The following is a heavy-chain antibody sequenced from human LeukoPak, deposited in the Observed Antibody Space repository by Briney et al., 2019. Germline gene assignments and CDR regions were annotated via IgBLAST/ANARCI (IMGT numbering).Heavy chain of an antibody. D-gene: IGHD1-26*01. CDR3: ARGGLWARFDY. V-gene: IGHV4-59*01. J-gene: IGHJ4*02. CDR1: DGSIGTYH. Sequence: SETLSLTCTVSDGSIGTYHWGWIRQPPGRGLEWIGYISYSGTTNYSPSLKSRITISVDTSKNQFSLKLSSVTAADTAVYYCARGGLWARFDYWGQGTLVTVSS. CDR2: ISYSGTT.